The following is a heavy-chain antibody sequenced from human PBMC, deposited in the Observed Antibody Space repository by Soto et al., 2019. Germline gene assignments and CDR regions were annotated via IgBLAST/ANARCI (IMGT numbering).Heavy chain of an antibody. CDR3: AREAGILLWFGELYFDY. Sequence: GGSLRLSCAASGFTFSSYAMHWVRQAPGKGLEWVAVISYDGSNKYYADSVKGRFTISRDNSKNTLYLQMNSLRAEDTAVYYCAREAGILLWFGELYFDYWGQGTLVTVSS. CDR1: GFTFSSYA. CDR2: ISYDGSNK. D-gene: IGHD3-10*01. V-gene: IGHV3-30-3*01. J-gene: IGHJ4*02.